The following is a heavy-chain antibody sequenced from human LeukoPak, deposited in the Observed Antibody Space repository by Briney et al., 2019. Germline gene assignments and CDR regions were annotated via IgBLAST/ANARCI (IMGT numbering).Heavy chain of an antibody. Sequence: GGSLRLSCAASGFTFSRYSMSWVRQPPGKGLEWVSGISSGGDYTYYADSVTGRFTISRDNSKNTLYLQMNSLRGDDTAAYYCVTDLRAGYYYDRGLTGLWGQGTLVTVSS. D-gene: IGHD3-22*01. V-gene: IGHV3-23*01. CDR3: VTDLRAGYYYDRGLTGL. CDR2: ISSGGDYT. CDR1: GFTFSRYS. J-gene: IGHJ4*02.